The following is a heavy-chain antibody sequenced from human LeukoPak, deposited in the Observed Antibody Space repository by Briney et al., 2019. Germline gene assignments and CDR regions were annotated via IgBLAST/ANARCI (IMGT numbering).Heavy chain of an antibody. D-gene: IGHD6-19*01. Sequence: GRSLRLSCAASGFTFSSYGMHWGRQAPGKGLEWVAAIWYDGSNKYYADCVKGRFTISRDNSKNTLYLQMNSLRAEDTAVYYCARIGAGYSSGWYYFDYWGQGTLVTVSS. V-gene: IGHV3-33*01. CDR3: ARIGAGYSSGWYYFDY. CDR1: GFTFSSYG. CDR2: IWYDGSNK. J-gene: IGHJ4*02.